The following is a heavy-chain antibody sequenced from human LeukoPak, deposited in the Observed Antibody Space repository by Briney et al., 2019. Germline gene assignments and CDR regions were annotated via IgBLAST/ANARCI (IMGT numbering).Heavy chain of an antibody. CDR2: IKEDGTEK. Sequence: GSLRLSCAASEFTFSFYWMSWVRQAPGKGLEWVANIKEDGTEKYYVDSVKGRFTISRDNAKSSVYLQMNSLRAEDTAVYYCARGYNSSWNHFDYWGQGTLVTVSS. J-gene: IGHJ4*02. CDR3: ARGYNSSWNHFDY. D-gene: IGHD6-13*01. V-gene: IGHV3-7*04. CDR1: EFTFSFYW.